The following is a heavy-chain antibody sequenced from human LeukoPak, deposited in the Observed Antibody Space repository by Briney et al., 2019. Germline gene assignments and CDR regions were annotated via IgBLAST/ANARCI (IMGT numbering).Heavy chain of an antibody. J-gene: IGHJ4*02. V-gene: IGHV3-7*01. CDR3: ARDGLVGGSYYSYFNN. CDR1: GFTFSTYW. CDR2: IKRDGSEK. Sequence: GGSLRLSCTASGFTFSTYWMSWVRQAPGKGLEWVANIKRDGSEKYYVDSVKGRFTISRDNAKNSLYLQMNSLRAEDTAVYYCARDGLVGGSYYSYFNNWGQGTLVTVSS. D-gene: IGHD1-26*01.